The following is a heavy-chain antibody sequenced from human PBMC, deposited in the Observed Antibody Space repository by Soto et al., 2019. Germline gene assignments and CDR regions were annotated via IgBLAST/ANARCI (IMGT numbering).Heavy chain of an antibody. CDR3: ARFSGSPKVFIWDTADY. V-gene: IGHV1-69*01. J-gene: IGHJ4*02. CDR2: IIPIFGTA. Sequence: QVQLVQSGAEVKKPGSSVKVSCKASGGTFSSYAISWVRQAPGQGLEWMGVIIPIFGTANYAQTFQGRVTITADESTSTAYMELSSLRSEDTAVYYCARFSGSPKVFIWDTADYWGQGTLVTVSS. D-gene: IGHD5-18*01. CDR1: GGTFSSYA.